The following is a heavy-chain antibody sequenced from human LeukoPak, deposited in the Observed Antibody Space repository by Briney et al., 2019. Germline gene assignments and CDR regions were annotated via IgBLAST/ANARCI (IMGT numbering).Heavy chain of an antibody. V-gene: IGHV3-7*05. CDR2: MLRAGSGD. CDR1: GVSFYNNW. Sequence: PGGPPRPSSAASGVSFYNNWMNCVRQAPGKGLEGLADMLRAGSGDHYVHSVKERFTISRDNYKNSMHLQMNSLRAEDTAVYYCTRDSVTDDYKRAFDIWGEGTMVTVSS. D-gene: IGHD5-24*01. J-gene: IGHJ3*02. CDR3: TRDSVTDDYKRAFDI.